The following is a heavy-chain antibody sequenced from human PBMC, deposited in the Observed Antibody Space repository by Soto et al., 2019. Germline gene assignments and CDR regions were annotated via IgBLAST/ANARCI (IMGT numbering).Heavy chain of an antibody. CDR1: GGTFSSYA. V-gene: IGHV1-69*01. Sequence: QVQLVQSGAEVKKPGSSVKVSCKASGGTFSSYAISWVRQAPGQGLEWMGGIIPIFGTANYAQKFQGRVTITEDEATSTGYMELGSLRSEDTAVYYCARVGIAATSLVVVDLYYFDYWGQGTLVTVSS. CDR3: ARVGIAATSLVVVDLYYFDY. D-gene: IGHD2-15*01. J-gene: IGHJ4*02. CDR2: IIPIFGTA.